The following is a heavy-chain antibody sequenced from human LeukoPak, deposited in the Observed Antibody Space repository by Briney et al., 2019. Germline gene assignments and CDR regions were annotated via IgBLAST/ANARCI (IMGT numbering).Heavy chain of an antibody. J-gene: IGHJ5*02. CDR1: GFTFSSYA. V-gene: IGHV3-30*04. CDR2: ISYDGSNK. CDR3: ARDTAAGNNWFDP. Sequence: GGSLRLSCAASGFTFSSYALHWVRQAPGKGLEWVAVISYDGSNKYYADSVKGRFTISRDNSKNTLYLQMNSLRAEDAAVYYCARDTAAGNNWFDPWGQGTLVTVSS. D-gene: IGHD6-13*01.